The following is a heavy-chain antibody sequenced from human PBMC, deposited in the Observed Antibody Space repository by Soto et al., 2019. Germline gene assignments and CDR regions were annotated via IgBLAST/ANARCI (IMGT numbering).Heavy chain of an antibody. Sequence: QVQLQESGPGLVKPSETLSLTCTVSGGSVSSGSYYWSWIRQPPGKGLEWIGYIYYSGSTNYNPSLKSRVTISVDTSKNQFSLKLSSVTAADTAVYYCAREGAGIAVAEFDYWGQGTLVTVSS. CDR2: IYYSGST. D-gene: IGHD6-19*01. J-gene: IGHJ4*02. CDR3: AREGAGIAVAEFDY. CDR1: GGSVSSGSYY. V-gene: IGHV4-61*01.